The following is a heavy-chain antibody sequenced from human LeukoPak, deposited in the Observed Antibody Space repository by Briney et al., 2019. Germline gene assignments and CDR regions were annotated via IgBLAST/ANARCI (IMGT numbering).Heavy chain of an antibody. Sequence: PSETLSLTCTVSGGSISSGGYYWSWIRQHPGKGLEWIGEINHSGSTNYNPSLKSRVTISVDTSKNQFSLKLSSVAAADTAVYYCARVFGYYGSGSYFKVVGNGMDVWGQGTTVTVSS. V-gene: IGHV4-39*07. CDR3: ARVFGYYGSGSYFKVVGNGMDV. CDR2: INHSGST. J-gene: IGHJ6*02. D-gene: IGHD3-10*01. CDR1: GGSISSGGYY.